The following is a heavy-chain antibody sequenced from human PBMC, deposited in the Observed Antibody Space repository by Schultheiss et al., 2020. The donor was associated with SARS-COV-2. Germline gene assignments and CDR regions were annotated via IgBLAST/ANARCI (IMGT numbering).Heavy chain of an antibody. J-gene: IGHJ4*02. Sequence: GGSLRLSCAASGFTFSSYEMNWVRQAPGKGLEWVSYISSSGSTIYYADSVKGRFTISRDNAKNSLYLQMNSLRAEDTAVYYCASSFGFWSGLDYWGQGTLVTVSS. CDR1: GFTFSSYE. CDR3: ASSFGFWSGLDY. D-gene: IGHD3-3*01. CDR2: ISSSGSTI. V-gene: IGHV3-48*03.